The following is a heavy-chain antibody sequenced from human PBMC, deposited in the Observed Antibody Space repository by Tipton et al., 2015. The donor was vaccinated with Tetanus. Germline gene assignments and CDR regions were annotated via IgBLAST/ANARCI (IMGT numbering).Heavy chain of an antibody. CDR3: AREADCSGGSCFSGDFDN. V-gene: IGHV3-30*03. J-gene: IGHJ4*02. D-gene: IGHD2-15*01. Sequence: SLRLSCAVSGLTSSSYGIHWVRQAPGQGLEWVGVISHDGTYAYHSDSLRGRFTISRDNSKNTLYLQMNSLRAEDTAVYYCAREADCSGGSCFSGDFDNWGQGTQVTVSS. CDR1: GLTSSSYG. CDR2: ISHDGTYA.